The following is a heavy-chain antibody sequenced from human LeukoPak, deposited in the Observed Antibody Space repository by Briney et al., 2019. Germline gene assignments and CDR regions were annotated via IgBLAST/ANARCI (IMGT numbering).Heavy chain of an antibody. Sequence: PGGSLRLSCAASGFTFSSYSMNWVRQAPGKGLEWVSYISSSSSTIYYADSVKGRFTISRDNAKNSLYLQMNSLRAEDTAVYYCARVPVVTPNRFDPWGQGTLVTVSS. CDR3: ARVPVVTPNRFDP. CDR2: ISSSSSTI. D-gene: IGHD2-2*01. CDR1: GFTFSSYS. V-gene: IGHV3-48*04. J-gene: IGHJ5*02.